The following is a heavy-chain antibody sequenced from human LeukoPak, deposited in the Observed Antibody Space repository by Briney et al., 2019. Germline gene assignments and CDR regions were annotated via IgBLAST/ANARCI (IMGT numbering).Heavy chain of an antibody. Sequence: PGGSLRLSRAASGFTFSTRWMSWVRQARGRGLEWVAKINEDGSEKNYVESLKGRFPISRDNAKNSLYLQMNSLRAEDTALYYCARELGSYEGGYYGMDVWGQGTTVTVSS. J-gene: IGHJ6*02. CDR1: GFTFSTRW. V-gene: IGHV3-7*01. CDR2: INEDGSEK. CDR3: ARELGSYEGGYYGMDV. D-gene: IGHD1-26*01.